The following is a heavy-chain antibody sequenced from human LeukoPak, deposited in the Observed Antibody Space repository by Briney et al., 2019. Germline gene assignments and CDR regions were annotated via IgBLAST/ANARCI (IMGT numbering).Heavy chain of an antibody. V-gene: IGHV4-39*07. CDR3: ARVRFLEWLYDAFDI. CDR2: IYYSGSA. CDR1: GGSISSSSYY. J-gene: IGHJ3*02. Sequence: SETLSLTCTVSGGSISSSSYYWGWIRQPPGKGLEWIGSIYYSGSAYYNPSLKSRVTISVDTSKNQFSLKLSSVTAADTAVYYCARVRFLEWLYDAFDIWGQGTMVTVSS. D-gene: IGHD3-3*01.